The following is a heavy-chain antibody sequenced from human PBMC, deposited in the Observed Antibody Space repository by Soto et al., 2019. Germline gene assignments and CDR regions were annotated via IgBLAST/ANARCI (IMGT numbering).Heavy chain of an antibody. CDR3: ARAVEMATISFDP. J-gene: IGHJ5*02. D-gene: IGHD5-12*01. CDR2: IYYSGST. CDR1: GGSISSYY. Sequence: SETLSLTCTVSGGSISSYYWSWIRQPPGKGLEWIGYIYYSGSTNYNPSLKSRVTISVDTSKSQFSLKLSSVTAADTAVYYCARAVEMATISFDPWGQGTLVTVSS. V-gene: IGHV4-59*01.